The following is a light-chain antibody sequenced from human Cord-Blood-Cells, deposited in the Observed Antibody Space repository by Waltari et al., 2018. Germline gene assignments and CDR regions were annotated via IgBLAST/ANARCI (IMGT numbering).Light chain of an antibody. CDR1: SLRSYY. CDR3: NSRDSSGNHWV. CDR2: GKN. Sequence: SSELTQDPAVSVALGQTVRITCQGDSLRSYYASWYQQKPGQAPVLVIYGKNNRPSGIPDRFSGASSGNTASLTITGAQAEGAADYYCNSRDSSGNHWVFGGGTKLTVL. J-gene: IGLJ3*02. V-gene: IGLV3-19*01.